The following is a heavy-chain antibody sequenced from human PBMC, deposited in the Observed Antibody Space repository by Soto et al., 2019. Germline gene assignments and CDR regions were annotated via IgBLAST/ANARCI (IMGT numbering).Heavy chain of an antibody. V-gene: IGHV1-69*01. Sequence: QVQLVQSGAEVRKPGSSVKVSCKASGGTFSRHAISWVRQAPGQGLEWMAGTIHIFGTANHAQKCQGRVTIIADESTSTVYRELSSLRSEDTAMYYCASAWEYDSNDYYYAYWGQGTLVIVSS. CDR1: GGTFSRHA. D-gene: IGHD3-22*01. CDR2: TIHIFGTA. J-gene: IGHJ4*02. CDR3: ASAWEYDSNDYYYAY.